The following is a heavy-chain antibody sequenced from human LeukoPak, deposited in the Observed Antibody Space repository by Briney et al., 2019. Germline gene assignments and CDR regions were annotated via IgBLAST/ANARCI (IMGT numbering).Heavy chain of an antibody. D-gene: IGHD1-1*01. Sequence: ASVKVSCQASGYTFTGYYMHWVPQAPGQGLEWMGWINPNSGGTNYAQKFQGRVTMTRDTSISTAYMELSRLRSDDTAVYYCARESRYNWNDNWLDPWGKGTLVTVSS. V-gene: IGHV1-2*02. CDR1: GYTFTGYY. J-gene: IGHJ5*02. CDR3: ARESRYNWNDNWLDP. CDR2: INPNSGGT.